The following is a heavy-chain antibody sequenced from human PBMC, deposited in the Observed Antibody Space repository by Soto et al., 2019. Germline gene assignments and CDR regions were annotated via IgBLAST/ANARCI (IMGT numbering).Heavy chain of an antibody. Sequence: SETLSLTCDVSGASINDNSWWSWVRQPPGGGLEWIGEIFHSGSSNYDPSLKSRVTISIDKSKNQFSLKVTSVNAADTAVYYCAIGLTYSSTSPLGLWGQGTLVTVSS. J-gene: IGHJ4*02. CDR2: IFHSGSS. V-gene: IGHV4-4*02. CDR3: AIGLTYSSTSPLGL. D-gene: IGHD6-6*01. CDR1: GASINDNSW.